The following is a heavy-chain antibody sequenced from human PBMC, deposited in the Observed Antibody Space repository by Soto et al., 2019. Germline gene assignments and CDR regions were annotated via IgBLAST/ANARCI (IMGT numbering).Heavy chain of an antibody. CDR1: GFTFSSYS. CDR2: ISSSSSYI. CDR3: ARSPYYYDSIDAFDI. Sequence: GGSLRLSCAASGFTFSSYSMNWVRQAPGKGLEWVSSISSSSSYIYYADSVKGRFTISRDNAKNSLYLQMNSLRAEDTAVYYCARSPYYYDSIDAFDIWGQGTMVTVSS. V-gene: IGHV3-21*01. J-gene: IGHJ3*02. D-gene: IGHD3-22*01.